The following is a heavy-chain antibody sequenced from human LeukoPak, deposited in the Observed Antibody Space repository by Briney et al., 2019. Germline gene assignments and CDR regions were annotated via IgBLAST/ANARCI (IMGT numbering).Heavy chain of an antibody. CDR1: GFTFSTYT. V-gene: IGHV3-23*01. CDR3: AKDFGRNLGGPGY. J-gene: IGHJ4*02. CDR2: ISDNGGRT. Sequence: GGSLRLSCAASGFTFSTYTMAWVRQAPGGGLEWVSGISDNGGRTYYADSVKGRFAISRDDSKSTLYLQMNSLRGEDTAVYYCAKDFGRNLGGPGYWGRGALVIVSS. D-gene: IGHD1-14*01.